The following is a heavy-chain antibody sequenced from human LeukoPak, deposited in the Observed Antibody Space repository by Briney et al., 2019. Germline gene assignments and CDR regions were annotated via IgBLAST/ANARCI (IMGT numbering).Heavy chain of an antibody. V-gene: IGHV1-18*01. J-gene: IGHJ5*02. D-gene: IGHD3-22*01. CDR3: ARDRRAGYYYDSSGFNWFDP. CDR1: GYTFTSYG. Sequence: ASVKVSCKASGYTFTSYGISWVRQAPGQGLEWMGWISAYNGNTNYAQKLQGRVTMTTDTSTSTAYMELRSPRSDDTAVYYCARDRRAGYYYDSSGFNWFDPWGQGTLVTVSS. CDR2: ISAYNGNT.